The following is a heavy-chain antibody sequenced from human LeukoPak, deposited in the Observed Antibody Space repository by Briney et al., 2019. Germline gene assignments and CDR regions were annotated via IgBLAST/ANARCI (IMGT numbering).Heavy chain of an antibody. CDR2: IYHSGST. V-gene: IGHV4-4*02. CDR1: GGSISSRNW. J-gene: IGHJ6*03. Sequence: PSETLSLTCAVSGGSISSRNWWSWVRQPPGKGLEWIGEIYHSGSTNYNPSLKSRVTISVDTSKNQFSLKLSSVTAADTAVYYCARAEGGSGYSRTFWNYYYYYMDVWGKGTTVSVSS. D-gene: IGHD3-3*01. CDR3: ARAEGGSGYSRTFWNYYYYYMDV.